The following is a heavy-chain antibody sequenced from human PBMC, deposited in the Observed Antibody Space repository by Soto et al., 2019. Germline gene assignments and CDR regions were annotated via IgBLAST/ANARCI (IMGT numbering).Heavy chain of an antibody. Sequence: QLQLQESGSGLVTPSQTLSLTCAVSGGSISSGGYSWSWIRQPPGKGLEWIGYIYHSGSTYYNPSLKSRVTISVDGSKNQFSLKLSSVTAADTAVYYWARAGGLGAVAVDYWGQGTLVTGSS. CDR3: ARAGGLGAVAVDY. J-gene: IGHJ4*02. CDR2: IYHSGST. D-gene: IGHD6-19*01. CDR1: GGSISSGGYS. V-gene: IGHV4-30-2*01.